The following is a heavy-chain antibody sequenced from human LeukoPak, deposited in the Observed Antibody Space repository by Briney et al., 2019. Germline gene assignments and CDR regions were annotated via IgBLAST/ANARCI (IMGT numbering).Heavy chain of an antibody. D-gene: IGHD3-22*01. Sequence: PSETLSLTRTVSGGSIGSGDYYWSWIRQPPGKGLEWIGYVYYSGSTYYNPSLKSRVTISVDTSKNQFSLKLSSVTAADTAVYYCARVRDYYDSSGYKERLVDYWGQGTLVTVSS. CDR3: ARVRDYYDSSGYKERLVDY. CDR1: GGSIGSGDYY. J-gene: IGHJ4*02. CDR2: VYYSGST. V-gene: IGHV4-30-4*08.